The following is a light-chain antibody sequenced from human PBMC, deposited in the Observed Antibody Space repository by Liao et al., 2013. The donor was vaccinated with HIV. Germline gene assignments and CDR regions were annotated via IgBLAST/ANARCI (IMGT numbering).Light chain of an antibody. Sequence: SYELTQPPSVSVSPGQTATITCYGIYLGDKHVCWYQQRPGQSPVLLICQDNIRPSGIPERFSGSNSGNTATLTISGAQAMDEADYYCQAWDIGTGVFGTGTKVTVL. CDR3: QAWDIGTGV. CDR2: QDN. J-gene: IGLJ1*01. CDR1: YLGDKH. V-gene: IGLV3-1*01.